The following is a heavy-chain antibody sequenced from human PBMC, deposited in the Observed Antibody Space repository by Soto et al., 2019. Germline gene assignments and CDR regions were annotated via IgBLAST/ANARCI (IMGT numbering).Heavy chain of an antibody. CDR1: GYTFTSYG. Sequence: VASVKVSCKASGYTFTSYGISWVRQAPGQGLEWMGWISAYNGNTNYAQKLQGRVTMTTDTSTSTAYMELRSLRSDDTAVYYCAVRYYYDSSGARPEGRYYYYGMDVWGQGTTVTVS. J-gene: IGHJ6*02. D-gene: IGHD3-22*01. V-gene: IGHV1-18*04. CDR2: ISAYNGNT. CDR3: AVRYYYDSSGARPEGRYYYYGMDV.